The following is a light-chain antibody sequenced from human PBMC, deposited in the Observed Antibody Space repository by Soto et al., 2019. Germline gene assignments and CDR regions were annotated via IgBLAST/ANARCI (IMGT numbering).Light chain of an antibody. Sequence: DIVMTQSPDSLAVFLGERATINCKSSQSVLYSSNNKNYLAWYQQNAGQPPKLLIYWASTRESGVPDRFSGSGSGTDFTLTISSLQAEDVAVYYCQQYYATPAYTFGQGTKLEIK. CDR3: QQYYATPAYT. J-gene: IGKJ2*01. V-gene: IGKV4-1*01. CDR2: WAS. CDR1: QSVLYSSNNKNY.